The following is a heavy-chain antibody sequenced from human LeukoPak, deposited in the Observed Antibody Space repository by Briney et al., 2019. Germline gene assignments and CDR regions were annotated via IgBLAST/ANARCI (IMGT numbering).Heavy chain of an antibody. CDR2: INPSGGST. CDR1: GYIFNDFY. V-gene: IGHV1-46*02. J-gene: IGHJ5*02. Sequence: ASVKVSCEASGYIFNDFYMHWVRQSPGQGLEWMGIINPSGGSTSYAQKFQGRVTMTRDTSTSTVYMELSSLRSEDTAVYYCARLGDVVRGPWGQGTLVTVSS. CDR3: ARLGDVVRGP. D-gene: IGHD3-10*01.